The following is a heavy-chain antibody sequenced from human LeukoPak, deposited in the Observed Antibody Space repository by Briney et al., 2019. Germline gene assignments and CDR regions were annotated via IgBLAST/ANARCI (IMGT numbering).Heavy chain of an antibody. CDR3: VSHSDPLTGYSFDY. CDR1: GFTVTSNY. D-gene: IGHD3-9*01. J-gene: IGHJ4*02. V-gene: IGHV3-53*01. Sequence: TGGSLRLSCAASGFTVTSNYVTWVRQAPGKGLEWVSIIYDNGDTYYADSVKGRFTVTRDSSKNTVSLEMNSLRVDDTAVYYCVSHSDPLTGYSFDYWGQGTLVTVSS. CDR2: IYDNGDT.